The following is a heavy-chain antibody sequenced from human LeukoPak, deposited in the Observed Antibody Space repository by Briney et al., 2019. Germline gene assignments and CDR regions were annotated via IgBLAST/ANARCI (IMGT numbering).Heavy chain of an antibody. CDR2: ISSSGSTI. CDR3: AVATIKDYFDY. V-gene: IGHV3-48*03. J-gene: IGHJ4*02. CDR1: GYTFSSYE. D-gene: IGHD5-24*01. Sequence: GGSLRLSCAASGYTFSSYEMNWVRQAPGKGLEWVSYISSSGSTIYYADSVKGRFTISRDNAKNSLYLQMNSLRAEDTAVYYCAVATIKDYFDYWGQGTLVTVSS.